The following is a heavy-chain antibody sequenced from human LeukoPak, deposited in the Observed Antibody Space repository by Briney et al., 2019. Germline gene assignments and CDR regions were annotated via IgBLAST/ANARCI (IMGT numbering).Heavy chain of an antibody. Sequence: WASVKVSCKASGYTFTSYGISWVRQAPGQGLEWMGWISAYNGNTNYAQKLQGRVIMTTDTSTSTAYMELRSLRSDDTAVYYCARDLVDIVVVPAAMVMSDPWGQGTLVTVSS. CDR1: GYTFTSYG. CDR2: ISAYNGNT. V-gene: IGHV1-18*01. J-gene: IGHJ5*02. CDR3: ARDLVDIVVVPAAMVMSDP. D-gene: IGHD2-2*01.